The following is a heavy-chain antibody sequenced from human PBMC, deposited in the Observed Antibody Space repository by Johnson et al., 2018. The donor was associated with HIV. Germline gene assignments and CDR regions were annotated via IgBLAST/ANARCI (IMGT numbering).Heavy chain of an antibody. CDR2: IYSGGST. J-gene: IGHJ3*02. Sequence: VQLVESGGGVVQPGRSLRLSCAASGFTVSSNYMSWVRQAPGKGLEWVSVIYSGGSTYYADSVKGRFTISRDNSKNTLYLQLNSLRAEDTAVYYCARWWSIIEAAFDIWGQGTMLTVSS. D-gene: IGHD2-8*02. V-gene: IGHV3-53*01. CDR1: GFTVSSNY. CDR3: ARWWSIIEAAFDI.